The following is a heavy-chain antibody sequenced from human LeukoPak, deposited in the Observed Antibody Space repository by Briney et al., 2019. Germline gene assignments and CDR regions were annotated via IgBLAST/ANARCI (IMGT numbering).Heavy chain of an antibody. J-gene: IGHJ4*02. V-gene: IGHV4-59*01. CDR1: GGSISSYY. Sequence: SETLALTCTVSGGSISSYYWSWIRQPPGKGLEWIGYIYYSGSTNYNPSLKSRVTISVDTSKNQFSLKLSSVTAADTAVYYCARSHSVWTSFDYWGQGTLVTVSS. CDR3: ARSHSVWTSFDY. D-gene: IGHD3/OR15-3a*01. CDR2: IYYSGST.